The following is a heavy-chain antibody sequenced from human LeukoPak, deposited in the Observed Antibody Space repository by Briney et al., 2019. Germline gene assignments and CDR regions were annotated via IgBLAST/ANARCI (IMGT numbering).Heavy chain of an antibody. CDR1: GFIFSNYA. CDR3: VARAGGFRHFDY. J-gene: IGHJ4*02. D-gene: IGHD3-10*01. V-gene: IGHV3-23*01. Sequence: GGSLSLSCAASGFIFSNYAMSWVRQAPGKGLEWVSGISDSGGKTDSADSVKGRFTISRDNSKGKVYLQMNSLRAEDTAVYYCVARAGGFRHFDYWGQGTLVTVSS. CDR2: ISDSGGKT.